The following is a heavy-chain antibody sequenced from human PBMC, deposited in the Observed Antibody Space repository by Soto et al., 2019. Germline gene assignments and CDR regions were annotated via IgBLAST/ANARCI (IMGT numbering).Heavy chain of an antibody. CDR2: IGTGGDT. CDR1: GFTFSSHD. D-gene: IGHD5-12*01. J-gene: IGHJ2*01. V-gene: IGHV3-13*01. Sequence: EVQLVESGGGLVQPGGSLRLSCVASGFTFSSHDMHWVRQAAGKGLEWVSAIGTGGDTYYQDSVKGGFSISREDFKNSLFLQMNNLGDGDTAVYYCARVAPGWYFDLWGRGTQVFVSS. CDR3: ARVAPGWYFDL.